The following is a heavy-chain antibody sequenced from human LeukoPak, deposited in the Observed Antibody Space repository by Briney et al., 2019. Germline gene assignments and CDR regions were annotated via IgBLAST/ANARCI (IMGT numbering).Heavy chain of an antibody. CDR1: GGSISSYY. Sequence: NPSETLSLTCTVSGGSISSYYWSWIRQPAGKGLEWIGRIYTSGSTNYNPSLKSRVTMSVDTSKNQFSLKLSSVTAADTAVYYYARDSLQHYYDSSGYYYVSYFDYWGQGTLVTVSS. D-gene: IGHD3-22*01. V-gene: IGHV4-4*07. J-gene: IGHJ4*02. CDR2: IYTSGST. CDR3: ARDSLQHYYDSSGYYYVSYFDY.